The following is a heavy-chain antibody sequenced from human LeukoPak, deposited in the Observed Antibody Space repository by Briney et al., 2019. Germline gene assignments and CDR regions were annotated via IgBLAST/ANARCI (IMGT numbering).Heavy chain of an antibody. CDR1: GFTFSSYE. CDR3: ARTTWSSSGWYIDY. Sequence: QSGGSLRLSCAASGFTFSSYEMNWVRQAPGKGLEWVSYISSSGSTIYYADSVKGRFTISRDNAKNSLYLQMNSLRAEDTAVYYCARTTWSSSGWYIDYWGQGTLVTVSS. CDR2: ISSSGSTI. J-gene: IGHJ4*02. D-gene: IGHD6-19*01. V-gene: IGHV3-48*03.